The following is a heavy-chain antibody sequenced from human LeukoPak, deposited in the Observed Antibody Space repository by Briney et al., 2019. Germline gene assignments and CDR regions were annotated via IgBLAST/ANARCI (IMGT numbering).Heavy chain of an antibody. CDR2: IWYDGSNT. Sequence: GGSLSLSCAASGFTFSSYAMTWVRQAPGRGLEWVAIIWYDGSNTYYADSVKGRFTISRDNSKNTLYLRTNSLRAEDTAVYYCARHRSVAGTLDYWGQGTLVTVSS. V-gene: IGHV3-33*08. J-gene: IGHJ4*02. D-gene: IGHD6-19*01. CDR1: GFTFSSYA. CDR3: ARHRSVAGTLDY.